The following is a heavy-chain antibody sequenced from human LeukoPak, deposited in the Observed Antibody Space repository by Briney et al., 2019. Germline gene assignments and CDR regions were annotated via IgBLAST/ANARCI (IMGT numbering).Heavy chain of an antibody. CDR3: ARGYCTSTSCYNDY. V-gene: IGHV3-74*01. D-gene: IGHD2-2*02. J-gene: IGHJ4*02. CDR2: IIGDGSGT. CDR1: GFPFSSYW. Sequence: PGGSLRLSCAASGFPFSSYWMHWVRQGPGRGLVWVSRIIGDGSGTNYADSVKGRFTISRDNAKNTLYLQMNSLRTEDTAVYSCARGYCTSTSCYNDYWGQGTLVTVSS.